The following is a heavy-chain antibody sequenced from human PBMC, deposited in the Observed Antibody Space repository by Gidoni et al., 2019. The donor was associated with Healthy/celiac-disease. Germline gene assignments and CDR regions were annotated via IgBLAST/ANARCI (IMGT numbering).Heavy chain of an antibody. V-gene: IGHV4-30-2*01. CDR3: ARGDLSIAAPWGFDY. CDR1: GGSISSGGYS. Sequence: QLQLQESGSGLVKPSQTLSLTCAVPGGSISSGGYSWSWIRQPPGKGLEWIGYIYNSGSTYYNPSLKSRVTISVDRSKNQFSLKLSSVTAADTAVYYCARGDLSIAAPWGFDYWGQGTLVTVSS. J-gene: IGHJ4*02. CDR2: IYNSGST. D-gene: IGHD6-6*01.